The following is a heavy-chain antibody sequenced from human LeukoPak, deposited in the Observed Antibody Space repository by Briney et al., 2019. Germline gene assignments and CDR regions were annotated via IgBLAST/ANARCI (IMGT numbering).Heavy chain of an antibody. CDR3: VSFYETN. Sequence: GSLRLSCAASGNYWMHWVRQAPEKGLVWVSHINSDGSWTGYADSVKGRFTISKDNAKNTVYLQMNNLRAEDTAVYYCVSFYETNWGRGTLVTVSS. CDR2: INSDGSWT. D-gene: IGHD2-2*01. V-gene: IGHV3-74*01. J-gene: IGHJ4*02. CDR1: GNYW.